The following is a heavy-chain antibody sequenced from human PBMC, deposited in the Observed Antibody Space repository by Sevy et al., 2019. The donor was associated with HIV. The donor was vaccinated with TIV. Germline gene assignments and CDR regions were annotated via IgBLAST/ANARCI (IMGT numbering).Heavy chain of an antibody. CDR1: XXXXSSXX. CDR2: IYTSGST. V-gene: IGHV4-4*07. CDR3: XXXXXXXXXXXXV. J-gene: IGHJ6*04. Sequence: SEXLSLTXTXXXXXXSSXXWXXIXQPAGKGLEWIGRIYTSGSTNYNPSLKSRVTMSVDTSKNQFSLKLSSVTAADTXXXXXXXXXXXXXXXXXVWGKXXXXXVXS.